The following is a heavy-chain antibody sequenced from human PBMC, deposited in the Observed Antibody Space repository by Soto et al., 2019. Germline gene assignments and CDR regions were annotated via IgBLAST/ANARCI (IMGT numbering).Heavy chain of an antibody. CDR2: ITSKSNNYAT. V-gene: IGHV3-73*01. CDR3: TTDYDDY. CDR1: GFTFSGSA. J-gene: IGHJ4*02. Sequence: GESLKISCAASGFTFSGSAMHWVRQASGKGLEWVGHITSKSNNYATVYAASVKGRFTISRHDSKNTAYLQMDSLKTEDTAVYYCTTDYDDYWGQGTLVTVSS.